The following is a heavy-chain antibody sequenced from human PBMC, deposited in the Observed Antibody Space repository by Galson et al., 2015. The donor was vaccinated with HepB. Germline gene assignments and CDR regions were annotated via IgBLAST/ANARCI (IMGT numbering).Heavy chain of an antibody. J-gene: IGHJ3*02. Sequence: SLRLSCAASGFTFSDYYMSWIRQAPGKGLEWVSYISSSSSYTNYADSVKGRFTISRDNAKNSLYLQMNSLRAEDTAVYYCARKGSSWYRVGVAFDIWGQGTMVTVSS. CDR1: GFTFSDYY. CDR3: ARKGSSWYRVGVAFDI. D-gene: IGHD6-13*01. CDR2: ISSSSSYT. V-gene: IGHV3-11*03.